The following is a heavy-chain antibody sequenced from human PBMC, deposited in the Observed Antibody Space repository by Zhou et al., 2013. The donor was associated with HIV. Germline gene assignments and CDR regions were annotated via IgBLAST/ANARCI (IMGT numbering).Heavy chain of an antibody. CDR2: IIPVFGTA. J-gene: IGHJ1*01. Sequence: QVQLVQSGAEVKKPGSSVKVSCKASGDTFSSYAVSWVRQAPGQGIEWMGGIIPVFGTANYAQKFQDRLTITTDESTSTVYMELSSLRSEDTAVYYCAREGLGYSSSLIYFQFWARAPWSSSPQ. V-gene: IGHV1-69*05. D-gene: IGHD6-6*01. CDR1: GDTFSSYA. CDR3: AREGLGYSSSLIYFQF.